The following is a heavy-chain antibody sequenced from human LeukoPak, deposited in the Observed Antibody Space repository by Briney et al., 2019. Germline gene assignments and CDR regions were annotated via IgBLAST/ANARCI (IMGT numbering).Heavy chain of an antibody. D-gene: IGHD3-10*01. V-gene: IGHV4-4*07. Sequence: PSETLSLTCTVSGGSISSYYWSWIRQPAGKGLEWIGRIYTSGSTNYNPSLKSRVTMSVDTSKNQFSLKLSSVTAADTAVYYCARDHSEYYYGSGSYYLSGMDVWGQGTRSPSP. J-gene: IGHJ6*02. CDR2: IYTSGST. CDR3: ARDHSEYYYGSGSYYLSGMDV. CDR1: GGSISSYY.